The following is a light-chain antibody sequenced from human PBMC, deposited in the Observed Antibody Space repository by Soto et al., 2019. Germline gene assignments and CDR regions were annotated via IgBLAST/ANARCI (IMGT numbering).Light chain of an antibody. Sequence: QSVLTQPASVSGSPGQSITISCTGTSSDVGSYNLVSWYQQHPGKAPKLMIYEGSKRPSGVSNRFSGSKSGNTASLTISGLQAKDEADYYCCSYAGSSNVVFGGGTKLTVL. CDR3: CSYAGSSNVV. J-gene: IGLJ2*01. CDR1: SSDVGSYNL. V-gene: IGLV2-23*01. CDR2: EGS.